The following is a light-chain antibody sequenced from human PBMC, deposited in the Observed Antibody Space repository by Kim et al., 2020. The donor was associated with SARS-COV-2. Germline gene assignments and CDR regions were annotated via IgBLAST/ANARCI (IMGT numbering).Light chain of an antibody. Sequence: GDRVTITCRASQSISSWLAWYQQKPGKAPKLLIYDASTLESGVPSRFSGSGSGTEFTLTISSLQPDDFATYYCQQYNSYRTFGQGTKLEI. V-gene: IGKV1-5*01. CDR2: DAS. CDR3: QQYNSYRT. J-gene: IGKJ2*02. CDR1: QSISSW.